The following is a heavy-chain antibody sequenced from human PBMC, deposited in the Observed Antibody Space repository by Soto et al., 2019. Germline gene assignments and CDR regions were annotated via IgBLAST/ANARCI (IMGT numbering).Heavy chain of an antibody. CDR1: GYTFTSYD. J-gene: IGHJ4*02. Sequence: QVQLVQSGAEVKKPGASVKVSCKASGYTFTSYDINWVRQATGQGLEWMGWMNPNSGNTGYAQKFQGRVTMTRNASISTAYMELSSLRSEDTAVYYCARGLLIFSREYSGYDFPHWGQGTLVTVSS. CDR3: ARGLLIFSREYSGYDFPH. CDR2: MNPNSGNT. D-gene: IGHD5-12*01. V-gene: IGHV1-8*01.